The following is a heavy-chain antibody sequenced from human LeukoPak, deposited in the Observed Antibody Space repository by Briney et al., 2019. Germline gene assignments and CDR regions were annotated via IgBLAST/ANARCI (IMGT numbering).Heavy chain of an antibody. CDR2: IKQDGSEK. CDR1: EFTFSSYN. CDR3: ARDLYYMDV. J-gene: IGHJ6*03. Sequence: PGGSLRLSCAASEFTFSSYNMNWVRQAPGKGLEWVANIKQDGSEKYYVDSVKGRFTISRDNAKNSLYLQMNSLRAEDTAVYYCARDLYYMDVWGKGTTVTVSS. V-gene: IGHV3-7*01.